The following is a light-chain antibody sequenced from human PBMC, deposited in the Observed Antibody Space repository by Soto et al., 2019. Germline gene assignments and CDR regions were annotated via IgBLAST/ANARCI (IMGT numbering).Light chain of an antibody. J-gene: IGKJ1*01. CDR1: QSVLYSSNNKNY. CDR3: QQYYSPPCT. V-gene: IGKV4-1*01. Sequence: DLVMTQSPDSLAVSLGERATINCKSSQSVLYSSNNKNYLAWYQQKPGQPPKLLIYWASTRESGVPDRFSGSGSGTDFTLTISSLQAKDVAVYYCQQYYSPPCTFGQGTKVDIK. CDR2: WAS.